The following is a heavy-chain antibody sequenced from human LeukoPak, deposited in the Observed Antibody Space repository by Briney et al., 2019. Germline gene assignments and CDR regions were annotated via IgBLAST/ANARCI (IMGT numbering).Heavy chain of an antibody. J-gene: IGHJ3*02. Sequence: PGGSLRLSCAASGFTFSNAWMSWVRQAPGKGLEWVGRIKSKTDGGTTDYAAPVKGRFTISRDDSKNTLYLQMNSPKTEDTAVYYCTTDPDIVVVPAPKGAFDIWGQGTMVTVSS. CDR2: IKSKTDGGTT. CDR3: TTDPDIVVVPAPKGAFDI. CDR1: GFTFSNAW. D-gene: IGHD2-2*01. V-gene: IGHV3-15*01.